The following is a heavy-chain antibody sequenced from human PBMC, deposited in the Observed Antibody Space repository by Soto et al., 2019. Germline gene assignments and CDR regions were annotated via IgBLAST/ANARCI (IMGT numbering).Heavy chain of an antibody. CDR1: GGSVSSGGYY. CDR3: ARALSMGGGMYV. V-gene: IGHV4-31*03. Sequence: QVQLQESGPGLVKPSQTLSLTCTVSGGSVSSGGYYWSWIRQHPGKGLEWIGYIYYRGITYHNPSLKSRVTILVDTSKNQFPLNLSSVTAADTAVYYCARALSMGGGMYVWGQGTTVTVSS. D-gene: IGHD3-3*02. J-gene: IGHJ6*02. CDR2: IYYRGIT.